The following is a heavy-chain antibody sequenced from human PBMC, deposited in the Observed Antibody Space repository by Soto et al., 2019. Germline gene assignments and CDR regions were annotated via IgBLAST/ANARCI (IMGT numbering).Heavy chain of an antibody. CDR1: GYTFTSFY. V-gene: IGHV1-46*03. Sequence: ASVKVSCKASGYTFTSFYMHWVRQAPGQGLEWMGIINPSNSTTYAQKFQGRVTMTRDTSTSTVYMELSSLRSEDTAVYYCATVYCSGGSCYSIDYWGQGTLVTVSS. CDR2: INPSNST. CDR3: ATVYCSGGSCYSIDY. D-gene: IGHD2-15*01. J-gene: IGHJ4*02.